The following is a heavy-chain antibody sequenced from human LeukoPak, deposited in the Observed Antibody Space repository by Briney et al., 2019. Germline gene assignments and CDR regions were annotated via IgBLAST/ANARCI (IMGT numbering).Heavy chain of an antibody. D-gene: IGHD6-13*01. V-gene: IGHV1-2*02. CDR2: IYPNSGDT. CDR3: ARRDRRRGRSSTIEDY. J-gene: IGHJ4*02. CDR1: GYTFTGYY. Sequence: GASVKVSCKGSGYTFTGYYMHWVRQAPGQGLEWMGWIYPNSGDTNYAQKFQGRVTMTGDTSISTAYMELSRLRSDDTAVYYCARRDRRRGRSSTIEDYWGQGTLVTVSS.